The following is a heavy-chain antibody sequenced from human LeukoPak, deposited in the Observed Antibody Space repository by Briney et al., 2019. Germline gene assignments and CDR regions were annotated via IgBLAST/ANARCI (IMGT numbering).Heavy chain of an antibody. CDR2: ISYDGSNK. D-gene: IGHD5-12*01. V-gene: IGHV3-30*04. J-gene: IGHJ4*02. CDR3: ARGYSGYDSLDY. CDR1: GFTFSSYA. Sequence: GGSLRLSCAASGFTFSSYAMHWVRQAPGKGLEWVAVISYDGSNKYYADSVKGRFTISRDNSKNTLYLKMNSLRDEATAVYYCARGYSGYDSLDYWGQGTLVTVSS.